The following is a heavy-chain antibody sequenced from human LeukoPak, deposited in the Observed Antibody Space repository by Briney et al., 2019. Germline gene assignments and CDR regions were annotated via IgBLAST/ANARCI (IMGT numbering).Heavy chain of an antibody. D-gene: IGHD5-12*01. V-gene: IGHV1-8*03. J-gene: IGHJ3*02. CDR3: ASLIGGGYDEDAFDI. Sequence: ASVKVSCKASGYTFTSCDINWVRQATGQGLEWMGWMNPNSGNTSYAQKFQGRVTITRNTSISTAYMELSSLRCEDTAVYYCASLIGGGYDEDAFDIWGQGTMVTVSS. CDR1: GYTFTSCD. CDR2: MNPNSGNT.